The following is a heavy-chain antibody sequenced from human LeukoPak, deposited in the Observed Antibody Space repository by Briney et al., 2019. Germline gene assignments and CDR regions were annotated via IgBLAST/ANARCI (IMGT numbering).Heavy chain of an antibody. V-gene: IGHV3-30-3*01. D-gene: IGHD3-22*01. Sequence: PGGSLRLSCAASGFTFSSYAMHWVRQAPGKGLEWVAVISYDVTNKYYADSVKGRFTISRDNSKNTLYLQMNSLRAEDTAVYYCARGGANDQYDYSGYYTRYFDYWGQGTLVTVSS. CDR3: ARGGANDQYDYSGYYTRYFDY. CDR2: ISYDVTNK. J-gene: IGHJ4*02. CDR1: GFTFSSYA.